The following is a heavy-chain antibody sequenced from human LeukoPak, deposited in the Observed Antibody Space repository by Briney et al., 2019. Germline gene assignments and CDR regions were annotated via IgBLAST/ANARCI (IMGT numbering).Heavy chain of an antibody. CDR1: GGSISRYY. V-gene: IGHV4-4*07. CDR2: IYSSGST. D-gene: IGHD4-11*01. J-gene: IGHJ4*02. CDR3: ARHGGTRVTLVEVYYFDS. Sequence: SETLSLTCTVSGGSISRYYWSWIRQPAGKGLEWIGRIYSSGSTNYNPSLKSRVTMSVDTSKNQFSLKLTSVTAADTAVYYCARHGGTRVTLVEVYYFDSWGQGTLVTVSS.